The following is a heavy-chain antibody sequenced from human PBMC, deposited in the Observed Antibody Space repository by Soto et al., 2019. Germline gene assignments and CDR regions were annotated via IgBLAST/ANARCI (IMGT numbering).Heavy chain of an antibody. CDR3: AKPMYYYDSSGLALDV. CDR1: GFTFSSYG. J-gene: IGHJ6*02. D-gene: IGHD3-22*01. Sequence: PGGSLRLSCAASGFTFSSYGMHWVRQAPGKGLEWVAVISYDGSNKYYADSVKGRFTISRDNSKNTLYLQMNSLRAEDTAVYYCAKPMYYYDSSGLALDVWGQGTTVTVSS. CDR2: ISYDGSNK. V-gene: IGHV3-30*18.